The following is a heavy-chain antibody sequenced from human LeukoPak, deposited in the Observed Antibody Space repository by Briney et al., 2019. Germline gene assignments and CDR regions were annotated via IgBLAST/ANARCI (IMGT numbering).Heavy chain of an antibody. J-gene: IGHJ6*04. CDR1: GFSFRTYG. V-gene: IGHV3-30*18. CDR2: ISYDGNKK. CDR3: AELGITMIGGV. Sequence: PGGSLRLSCAASGFSFRTYGMHWVRQAPGKGLEWVALISYDGNKKYFQESVKGRFTISRDNSENTVHLQMTSLRTEDTAVYYCAELGITMIGGVWGKGTTVTISS. D-gene: IGHD3-10*02.